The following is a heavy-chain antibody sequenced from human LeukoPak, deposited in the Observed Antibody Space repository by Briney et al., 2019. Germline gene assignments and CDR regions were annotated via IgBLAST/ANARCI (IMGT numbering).Heavy chain of an antibody. Sequence: PGGSLRLSCAASGFSFSNYWMYWVRQAPGKGLVWVSHINTDGNSMTYGDSAKGRFTISRDNAKNTLYLQMSNLRVEDTGVYYCGRGTAITAGIDYWGQGTQVTVSS. D-gene: IGHD6-13*01. CDR2: INTDGNSM. CDR1: GFSFSNYW. CDR3: GRGTAITAGIDY. V-gene: IGHV3-74*03. J-gene: IGHJ4*02.